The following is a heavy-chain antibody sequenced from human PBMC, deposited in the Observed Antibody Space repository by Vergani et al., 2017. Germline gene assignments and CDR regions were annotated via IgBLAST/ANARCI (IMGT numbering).Heavy chain of an antibody. J-gene: IGHJ5*02. CDR1: GFTFIQYG. CDR3: VRDLRILYNRFDP. D-gene: IGHD1-14*01. CDR2: TWHDGNNK. Sequence: QVQLVESGGGVVQPGRSLRLSCAASGFTFIQYGMHWVRQAPGKGLEWVSVTWHDGNNKQYADSVKGRFTISRDNSKSTMYLHMNSLRDADTGVYYCVRDLRILYNRFDPWGQGTLVTVSS. V-gene: IGHV3-33*01.